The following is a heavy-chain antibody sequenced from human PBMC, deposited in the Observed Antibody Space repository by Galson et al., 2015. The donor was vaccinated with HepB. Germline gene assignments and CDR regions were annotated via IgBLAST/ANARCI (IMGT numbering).Heavy chain of an antibody. Sequence: SLRLSCATSGFTFTTYTKHWVRQAPGQGLEWVAVISHDARNKFYADSVMGRFTISRDDSKNTLYLQMNRLRAEDTAVYFCARDLRSYDYLWGDYRHQDETDYWGQGTLVTVSS. CDR1: GFTFTTYT. J-gene: IGHJ4*02. CDR3: ARDLRSYDYLWGDYRHQDETDY. V-gene: IGHV3-30*04. D-gene: IGHD3-16*02. CDR2: ISHDARNK.